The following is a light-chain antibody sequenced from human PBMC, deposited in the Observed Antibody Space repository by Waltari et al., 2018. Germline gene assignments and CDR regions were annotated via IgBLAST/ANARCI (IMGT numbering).Light chain of an antibody. CDR1: QSIGSR. Sequence: EIVLTQSPDFQSVTPKETVTITCRASQSIGSRLHWYQQKSNQSPKVLIKYASQSFSGVPSRFSGSGSGTDFTLTINGLEAEDAATYYCHHSYNLPYTFGQGTKLGIK. V-gene: IGKV6-21*01. CDR2: YAS. CDR3: HHSYNLPYT. J-gene: IGKJ2*01.